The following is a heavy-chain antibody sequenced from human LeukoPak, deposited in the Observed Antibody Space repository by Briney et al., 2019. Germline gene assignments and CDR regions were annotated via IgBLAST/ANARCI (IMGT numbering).Heavy chain of an antibody. CDR2: IWYDGSNK. D-gene: IGHD2-15*01. Sequence: GRSLRLSCAASGFTFSSYGMHWVRQAPGKGLEWVAVIWYDGSNKYYADSVKGRFTISRDNSKNTQYLQMNSLRAEDTAVYYCARGYPAVGFDYWGQGTLVTVSS. CDR1: GFTFSSYG. J-gene: IGHJ4*02. V-gene: IGHV3-33*01. CDR3: ARGYPAVGFDY.